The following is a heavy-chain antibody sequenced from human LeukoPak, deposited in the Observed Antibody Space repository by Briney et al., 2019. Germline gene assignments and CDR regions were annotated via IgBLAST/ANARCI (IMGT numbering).Heavy chain of an antibody. D-gene: IGHD6-19*01. CDR3: ARHKSSAGYGEYFDY. CDR1: GGSISSSSYY. CDR2: IYYSGST. Sequence: SETLSLTCTVSGGSISSSSYYWGWIRQPPGKGLEWIGSIYYSGSTYYNPSLKSRVTISVDTSKNQFSLKLSSVTAADTAVYYCARHKSSAGYGEYFDYWGQGTLVTVSS. V-gene: IGHV4-39*01. J-gene: IGHJ4*02.